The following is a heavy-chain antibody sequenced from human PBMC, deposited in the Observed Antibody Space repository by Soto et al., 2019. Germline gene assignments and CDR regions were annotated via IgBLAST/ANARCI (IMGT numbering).Heavy chain of an antibody. CDR3: AHSRNLITEDAQVGDFDY. CDR1: GFSLTTDGVG. V-gene: IGHV2-5*02. Sequence: QITLKESGPTLVKPTQTLTLTCNFSGFSLTTDGVGVGWVRQPPGGALEWLSLIYWDDDEGYSQSLKTRLTITKDPSKNQVDLIMTNMDPVDTATYYCAHSRNLITEDAQVGDFDYWGQGILVTVSS. CDR2: IYWDDDE. J-gene: IGHJ4*02. D-gene: IGHD3-10*01.